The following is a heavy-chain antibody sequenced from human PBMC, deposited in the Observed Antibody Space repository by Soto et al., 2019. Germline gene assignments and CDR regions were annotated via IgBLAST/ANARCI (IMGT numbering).Heavy chain of an antibody. V-gene: IGHV3-23*01. CDR3: AKALYGGFTY. CDR1: GFTFSVYA. D-gene: IGHD3-10*01. J-gene: IGHJ4*02. Sequence: EVRLLESGGGLVQPGGSLRLSCAASGFTFSVYAMSWVRQAPGKGLGWVSGISGSGDSTHYADSVKGRFTVSRDNSKSMLYLQKNSLRAEDTAIYYCAKALYGGFTYWGQGTLVTVSS. CDR2: ISGSGDST.